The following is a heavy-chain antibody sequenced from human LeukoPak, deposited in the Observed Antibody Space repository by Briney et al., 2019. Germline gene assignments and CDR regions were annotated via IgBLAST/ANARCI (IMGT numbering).Heavy chain of an antibody. CDR2: ISGSGGST. Sequence: PGGSLRLSCAASGFTFSTYSMNWVRQAPGKGLEWVSAISGSGGSTYYADSVKGRFTISRDNSKNTLYLQMNSLRAEDTAVYYCAKDEGVGAQSPFDYWGQGTLVTVSS. V-gene: IGHV3-23*01. J-gene: IGHJ4*02. CDR3: AKDEGVGAQSPFDY. D-gene: IGHD1-26*01. CDR1: GFTFSTYS.